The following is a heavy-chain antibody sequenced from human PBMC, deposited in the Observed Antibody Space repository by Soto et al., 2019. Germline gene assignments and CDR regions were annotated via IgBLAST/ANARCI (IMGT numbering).Heavy chain of an antibody. D-gene: IGHD5-18*01. V-gene: IGHV1-69*12. J-gene: IGHJ4*02. CDR1: GGTFSSYA. CDR3: AREGDAEDTAMVTGPADY. CDR2: IIPIFGTA. Sequence: QVQLVQSGAEVKKPGSSVKVSCKASGGTFSSYAISWVRQAPGQGLEWMGGIIPIFGTANYAQKFQGRVTITADESTSTAYMELSSLRSADTAVYYCAREGDAEDTAMVTGPADYWGQGTLVTVSS.